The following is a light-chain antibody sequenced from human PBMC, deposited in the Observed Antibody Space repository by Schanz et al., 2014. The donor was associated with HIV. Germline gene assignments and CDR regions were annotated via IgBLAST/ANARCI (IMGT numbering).Light chain of an antibody. CDR1: QTVSSN. V-gene: IGKV3-20*01. CDR2: GAS. Sequence: EVVLTQSPGTLSLSPGETATLSCRASQTVSSNLAWYRQSPGQAPRLLIYGASSRATGIPDRFSGSGSGTDFTLTISRLEPEDFAVYYCQHYGNSPPFTFGPGTKVEIK. CDR3: QHYGNSPPFT. J-gene: IGKJ3*01.